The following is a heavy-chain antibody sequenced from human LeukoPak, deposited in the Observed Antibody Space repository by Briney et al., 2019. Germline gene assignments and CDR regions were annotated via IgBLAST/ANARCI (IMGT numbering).Heavy chain of an antibody. CDR2: IYYSGST. Sequence: PSQTLSLTCTVSGGSISSGGYYWSWIRQHPGKGLEWIGYIYYSGSTYYNPSLKSRVTISVDTSKNQFSLKLSSVTAADTAVCYCARASSAAMWANWFDPWGQGTLVTVSS. D-gene: IGHD2-2*01. V-gene: IGHV4-31*03. CDR1: GGSISSGGYY. J-gene: IGHJ5*02. CDR3: ARASSAAMWANWFDP.